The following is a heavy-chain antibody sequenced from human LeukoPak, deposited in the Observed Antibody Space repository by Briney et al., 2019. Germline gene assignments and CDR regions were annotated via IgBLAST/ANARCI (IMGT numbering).Heavy chain of an antibody. CDR2: MSIADTT. V-gene: IGHV3-53*01. CDR3: ATWERWLQYW. J-gene: IGHJ4*02. CDR1: GFTVRSNS. Sequence: GGSLRLSCAASGFTVRSNSLTWVRQPPGKGLEWGAGMSIADTTNYADSVKGRFTVSKDNSKNTLFLQMNSLRVEDTAVYYCATWERWLQYWWGQGTLVTVSA. D-gene: IGHD5-24*01.